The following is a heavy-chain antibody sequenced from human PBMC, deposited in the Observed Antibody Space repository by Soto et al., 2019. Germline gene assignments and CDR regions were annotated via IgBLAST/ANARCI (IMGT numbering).Heavy chain of an antibody. CDR2: IIPILGIA. CDR1: GGTFSSYT. D-gene: IGHD3-22*01. CDR3: ARASRHYYDSSGYVDC. V-gene: IGHV1-69*02. Sequence: SVKVSCKASGGTFSSYTISWVRQAPGQGLEWMGRIIPILGIANYAQKCQGRVTITADKSTSTAYMELSSLRSEDTAVYYCARASRHYYDSSGYVDCWGQGTLVTVSS. J-gene: IGHJ4*02.